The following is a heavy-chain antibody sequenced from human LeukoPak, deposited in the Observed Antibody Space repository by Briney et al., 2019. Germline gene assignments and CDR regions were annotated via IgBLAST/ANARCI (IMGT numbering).Heavy chain of an antibody. D-gene: IGHD2-15*01. CDR1: GFPFTAYA. CDR3: ARDYSYTVDV. J-gene: IGHJ6*02. Sequence: GGSLRLSCAASGFPFTAYAMHRVRQAPGKGLEWVALISYDGTNEFYADSVEGRFTISRDNSKNTLYLQMNSLGADDTAVYYCARDYSYTVDVWGRGTTVTVSS. V-gene: IGHV3-30-3*01. CDR2: ISYDGTNE.